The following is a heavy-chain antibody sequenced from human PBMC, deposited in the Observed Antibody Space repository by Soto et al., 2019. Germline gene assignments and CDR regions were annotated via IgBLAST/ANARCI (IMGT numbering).Heavy chain of an antibody. Sequence: QVQLVQSGAEVKKPGSSVKVSCKASGGTFSNDIISWVRQAPGQGLDWMGTIIPIFGTLNYAQKFQGRVTSTADKSTSTAYMELSSLRSEDTAVYYCASGTLYGSGSYPVDYWGQGTLVTVSS. D-gene: IGHD3-10*01. J-gene: IGHJ4*02. CDR1: GGTFSNDI. CDR3: ASGTLYGSGSYPVDY. CDR2: IIPIFGTL. V-gene: IGHV1-69*08.